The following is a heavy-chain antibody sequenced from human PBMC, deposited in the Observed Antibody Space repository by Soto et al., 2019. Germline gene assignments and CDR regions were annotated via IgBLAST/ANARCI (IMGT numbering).Heavy chain of an antibody. J-gene: IGHJ4*02. Sequence: QVQLQESGPGLVKPSQTLSLTCTVSGGSISSGVYYWSWIRQHPGKGLEWLGYIYYSGSTYYNPSLKSRVTISLDTSKNQFSLKLSSVTAADTAMYYCARRTTRTTVTHIDYWGQGTLVTVSS. V-gene: IGHV4-31*03. CDR3: ARRTTRTTVTHIDY. CDR2: IYYSGST. D-gene: IGHD4-17*01. CDR1: GGSISSGVYY.